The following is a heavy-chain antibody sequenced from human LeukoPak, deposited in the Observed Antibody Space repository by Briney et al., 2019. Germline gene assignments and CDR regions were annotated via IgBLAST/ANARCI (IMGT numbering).Heavy chain of an antibody. Sequence: GTLRLSCAASGFTFSNYGMSWIRQPPGKGLEWIGEINHSGSTNYNPSLKSRVTISVDTSKNQFSLKLSSVTAADTAVYYCAREVRGVSNWFDPWGQGTLVTVSS. CDR2: INHSGST. V-gene: IGHV4-34*01. CDR1: GFTFSNYG. D-gene: IGHD3-10*01. CDR3: AREVRGVSNWFDP. J-gene: IGHJ5*02.